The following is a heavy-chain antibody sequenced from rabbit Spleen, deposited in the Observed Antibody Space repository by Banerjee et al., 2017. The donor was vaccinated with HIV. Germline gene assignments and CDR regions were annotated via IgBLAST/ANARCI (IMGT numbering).Heavy chain of an antibody. J-gene: IGHJ4*01. CDR1: GFSLSNNYV. Sequence: QSLQESGGGLVQPGGSLALTCKASGFSLSNNYVMCWVRQAPGKGLEWIGCSNTASGSTVYATWAKGRFTISRTSSTTVALQMTSLTAADTATYFCARDLTGAIGWNFDLWGPGHPGHRL. CDR3: ARDLTGAIGWNFDL. CDR2: SNTASGST. V-gene: IGHV1S40*01. D-gene: IGHD7-1*01.